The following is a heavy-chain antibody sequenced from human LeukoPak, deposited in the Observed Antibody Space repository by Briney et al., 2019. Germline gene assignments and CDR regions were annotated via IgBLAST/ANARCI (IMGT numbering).Heavy chain of an antibody. Sequence: GGSLRLSCAASGFTFSSYGMHWVRQAPGKGLEWVAVIWYDGSNKYYADSVKGRFTISRDNSKNTLYLQMNSLRAEDTAVYYCAKEASWIQLWSALDYWGQGTPVTVSS. CDR1: GFTFSSYG. V-gene: IGHV3-33*06. CDR2: IWYDGSNK. CDR3: AKEASWIQLWSALDY. D-gene: IGHD5-18*01. J-gene: IGHJ4*02.